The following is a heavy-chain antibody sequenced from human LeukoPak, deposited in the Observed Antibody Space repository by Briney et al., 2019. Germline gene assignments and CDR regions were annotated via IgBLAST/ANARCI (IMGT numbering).Heavy chain of an antibody. D-gene: IGHD6-13*01. V-gene: IGHV6-1*01. J-gene: IGHJ4*02. CDR1: GDSVSSNSAA. CDR2: TYYRSKWY. Sequence: SQTLSLTCAISGDSVSSNSAAWNWIRQSPSRGLEWLGRTYYRSKWYISVKSRITINPDTSKNQFSLQVNAVPPEDTAVYYCARDRSRGFDYWGQGTLVTVSS. CDR3: ARDRSRGFDY.